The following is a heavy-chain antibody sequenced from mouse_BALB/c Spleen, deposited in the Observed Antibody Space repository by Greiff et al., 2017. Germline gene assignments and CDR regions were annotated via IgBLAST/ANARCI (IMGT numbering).Heavy chain of an antibody. Sequence: EVQLVESGGGLVKPGGSLKLSCAASGFTFSSYAMSWVRQSPEKRLEWVAEISSGGSYTYYPDTVTGRFTISRDNAKNTLYLEMSSLRSEDTAMYYCARAYYGSGYYYAMDYWGQGTSVTVSS. J-gene: IGHJ4*01. V-gene: IGHV5-9-4*01. D-gene: IGHD1-1*01. CDR1: GFTFSSYA. CDR2: ISSGGSYT. CDR3: ARAYYGSGYYYAMDY.